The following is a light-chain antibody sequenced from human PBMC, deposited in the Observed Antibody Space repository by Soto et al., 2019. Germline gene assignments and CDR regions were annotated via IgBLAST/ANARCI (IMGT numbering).Light chain of an antibody. J-gene: IGLJ3*02. V-gene: IGLV2-14*01. CDR2: EVS. CDR3: SSYTSSSLWV. CDR1: SSDVGGYNY. Sequence: QSALTQPASVSGSPGQSITISCTGTSSDVGGYNYVSWYQQHPGKAPKLMIYEVSNRPSGVSNRFSGSKSGNTASLPISGLQAEDEADYYCSSYTSSSLWVFGGGTKLTVL.